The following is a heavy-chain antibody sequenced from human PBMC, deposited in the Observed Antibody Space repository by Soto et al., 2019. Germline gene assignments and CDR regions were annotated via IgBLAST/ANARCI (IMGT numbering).Heavy chain of an antibody. CDR2: IYYSGST. CDR3: ARGSGIYDYVWGSYRLLNFDY. Sequence: PSETLSLTCTVSGGSISSYYWSWIRPPPGKGLEWIGYIYYSGSTNYNPSLKSRVTVSVDTSKNQFSLKLSSVTAADTAVYYCARGSGIYDYVWGSYRLLNFDYWGQGTLVTVSS. D-gene: IGHD3-16*02. V-gene: IGHV4-59*01. J-gene: IGHJ4*02. CDR1: GGSISSYY.